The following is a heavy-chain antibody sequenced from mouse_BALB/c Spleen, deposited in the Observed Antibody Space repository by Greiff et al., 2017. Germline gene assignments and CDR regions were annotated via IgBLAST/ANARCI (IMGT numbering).Heavy chain of an antibody. CDR3: ASSITTAHYYAMDY. Sequence: VQLQQSGPGLLQPSQSLSITCTVSGFSLTSYGVHWVRQSPGKGLEWLGVIWSGGSTDYNAAFISRLSISKDNSKSQVFFKMNSLQANDTAIYYCASSITTAHYYAMDYWGQGTSVTVSS. V-gene: IGHV2-2*02. D-gene: IGHD1-1*01. CDR1: GFSLTSYG. CDR2: IWSGGST. J-gene: IGHJ4*01.